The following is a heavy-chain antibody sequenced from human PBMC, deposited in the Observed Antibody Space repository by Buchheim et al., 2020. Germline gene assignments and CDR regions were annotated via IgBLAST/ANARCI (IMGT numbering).Heavy chain of an antibody. CDR2: INQDGSEI. CDR3: ARNLDDYFYYYGMDV. D-gene: IGHD1-14*01. V-gene: IGHV3-7*01. CDR1: GFTFSSYW. Sequence: EVQLVESGGGLVQPGGSLRLSCVASGFTFSSYWMRWVRQAPGKGLEWVANINQDGSEIHYVDSVKGRFTISRDNAKHSLYLQMNSLRAEDTAVYYCARNLDDYFYYYGMDVWGQGTT. J-gene: IGHJ6*02.